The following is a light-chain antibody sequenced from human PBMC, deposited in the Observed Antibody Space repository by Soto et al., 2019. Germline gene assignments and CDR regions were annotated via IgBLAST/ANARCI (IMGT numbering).Light chain of an antibody. J-gene: IGLJ3*02. CDR1: SSDVGGYDY. Sequence: QSALTQPASVSGSPGQSITISCTGTSSDVGGYDYVSWYQHHPGKAPKLIIFEVSSRPSGISSRFSGSKSGNTASLTISGLQAEDEADYYCSSYTSSSILGVLGGGTKLTVL. CDR3: SSYTSSSILGV. CDR2: EVS. V-gene: IGLV2-14*01.